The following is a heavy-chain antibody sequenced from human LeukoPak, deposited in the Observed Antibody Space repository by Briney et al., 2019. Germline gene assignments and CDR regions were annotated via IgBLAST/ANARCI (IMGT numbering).Heavy chain of an antibody. D-gene: IGHD3-22*01. Sequence: ASVKVSCKASGGTFSSYAISWVRQAPGQGLEWMGGIIPIFGTANYAQKFQGRVTITADESTSTAYMELSSLRSEDTAVYYCARKRADRYYYDSSGYYLPLDYWGQGTLVTVSS. J-gene: IGHJ4*02. V-gene: IGHV1-69*13. CDR2: IIPIFGTA. CDR1: GGTFSSYA. CDR3: ARKRADRYYYDSSGYYLPLDY.